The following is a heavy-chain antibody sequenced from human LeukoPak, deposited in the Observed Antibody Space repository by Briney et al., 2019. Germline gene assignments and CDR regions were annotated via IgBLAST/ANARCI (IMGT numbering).Heavy chain of an antibody. CDR2: ISYSGNT. Sequence: SETLSLTCTVSGGFISGYYWSWIRQPPGKGLEWIGYISYSGNTNYNPSLKSRVTISVDTSKNQFSLKMTSVTAADTAMYYCARAGGDISSSQDLDYWGQGTLVTVSS. CDR3: ARAGGDISSSQDLDY. D-gene: IGHD6-6*01. CDR1: GGFISGYY. V-gene: IGHV4-59*01. J-gene: IGHJ4*02.